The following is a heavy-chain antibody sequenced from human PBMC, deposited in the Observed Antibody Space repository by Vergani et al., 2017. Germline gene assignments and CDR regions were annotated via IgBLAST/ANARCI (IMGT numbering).Heavy chain of an antibody. J-gene: IGHJ6*03. CDR3: ARYRPYITGTPTNKNYYYYYMDV. CDR2: ISARYPST. Sequence: EVQLLQSGGGVIQPGGSVRLSCAASGFTFSACPMTWVRQAPGKGLEWVSAISARYPSTYYADSVKGRFTISRDNSKNMLYLQMNSLRAEDTAVYYCARYRPYITGTPTNKNYYYYYMDVWGKGTTVTVSS. CDR1: GFTFSACP. V-gene: IGHV3-23*01. D-gene: IGHD1-20*01.